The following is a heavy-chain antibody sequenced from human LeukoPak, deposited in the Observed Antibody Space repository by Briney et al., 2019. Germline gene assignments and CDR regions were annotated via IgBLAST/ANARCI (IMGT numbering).Heavy chain of an antibody. J-gene: IGHJ4*02. CDR1: GGSISSGTFY. V-gene: IGHV4-61*02. CDR2: IYTSGRT. Sequence: SETLSLTCTVSGGSISSGTFYWSWIRQPAGKGLEWIGRIYTSGRTNCNPSLKSRVTISVDTSKNQFSLKLNSVTAADTAVYYCAREPLGPPYYFDFWGQGTLVTVSS. D-gene: IGHD1-26*01. CDR3: AREPLGPPYYFDF.